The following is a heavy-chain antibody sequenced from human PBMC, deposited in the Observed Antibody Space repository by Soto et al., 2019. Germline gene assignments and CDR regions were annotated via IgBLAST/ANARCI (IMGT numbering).Heavy chain of an antibody. J-gene: IGHJ6*02. Sequence: QVQLVQSGAEVKKPGSSVKVSCKASGGTFSSYAISWVRQAPGQGLEWMGGIIPNFGTANYAQKFQGRVTITADESTSTAYMELSSLRSEDTAVYYCASPTTVTTRFYYYYGMDVWGQGTTVTVSS. CDR3: ASPTTVTTRFYYYYGMDV. CDR1: GGTFSSYA. V-gene: IGHV1-69*12. CDR2: IIPNFGTA. D-gene: IGHD4-17*01.